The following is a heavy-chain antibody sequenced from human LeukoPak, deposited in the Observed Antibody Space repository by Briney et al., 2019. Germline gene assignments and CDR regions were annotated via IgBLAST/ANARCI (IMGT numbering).Heavy chain of an antibody. J-gene: IGHJ6*03. D-gene: IGHD3-10*01. V-gene: IGHV4-38-2*02. CDR3: ARRFGAAHYYYYYYMDV. Sequence: SETLSLTCTVSGYSISSGYYWGWIRQPPGKGLEWIGSIYHSGSTYYNPSLKSRVTISVDTSKNQFSLKLSSVTTADTAVYYCARRFGAAHYYYYYYMDVWGKGTTVTVSS. CDR1: GYSISSGYY. CDR2: IYHSGST.